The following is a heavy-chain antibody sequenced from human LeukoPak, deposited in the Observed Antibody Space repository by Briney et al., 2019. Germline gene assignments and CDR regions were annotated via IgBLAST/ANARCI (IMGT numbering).Heavy chain of an antibody. V-gene: IGHV4-61*01. J-gene: IGHJ4*02. D-gene: IGHD6-13*01. CDR1: GGSFSSGSYY. CDR3: ARGGITPFDY. Sequence: SETLSLTCTVSGGSFSSGSYYWSWLRQPPGKGLEWIGYIYYSGSTNYNPSLKSRVTITVDTSKNQFSLKLSSVTAADTAVYYCARGGITPFDYWGQGTLVTVSS. CDR2: IYYSGST.